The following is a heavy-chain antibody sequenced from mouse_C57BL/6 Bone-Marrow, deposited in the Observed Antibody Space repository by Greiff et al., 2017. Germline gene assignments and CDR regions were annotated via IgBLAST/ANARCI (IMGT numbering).Heavy chain of an antibody. CDR1: GYAFSSSW. J-gene: IGHJ3*01. D-gene: IGHD3-2*02. V-gene: IGHV1-82*01. Sequence: VQLKESGPELVKPGASVKISCKASGYAFSSSWMNWVKQRPGKGLEWIGRIYPGDGDTNYNGKFKGKATLTADKSSSTAYMQLSSLTSEDSAVYFCALDSSGYEFAYWGQGTLVTVSA. CDR3: ALDSSGYEFAY. CDR2: IYPGDGDT.